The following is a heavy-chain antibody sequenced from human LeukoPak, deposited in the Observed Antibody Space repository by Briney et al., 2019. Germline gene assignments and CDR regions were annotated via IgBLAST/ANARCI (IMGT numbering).Heavy chain of an antibody. CDR3: ARGREAYCGGDCPDRYYFDC. CDR2: IIPIFGTA. Sequence: SVKVSCKASRYTFTSYAMNWVRQAPGQELEWMGGIIPIFGTANYAQKFQDRVTNTADKSKSTAHMEVSSLRSEDTVVYYCARGREAYCGGDCPDRYYFDCWVQGSLVTVCS. D-gene: IGHD2-21*02. CDR1: RYTFTSYA. J-gene: IGHJ4*02. V-gene: IGHV1-69*06.